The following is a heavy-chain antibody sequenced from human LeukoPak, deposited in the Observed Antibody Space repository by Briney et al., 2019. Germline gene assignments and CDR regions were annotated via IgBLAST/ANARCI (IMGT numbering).Heavy chain of an antibody. CDR3: ARGRPALVVITYFDY. CDR2: IIPIFGTA. D-gene: IGHD3-22*01. V-gene: IGHV1-69*05. J-gene: IGHJ4*02. CDR1: GGTFSSYA. Sequence: VASVKVSCKASGGTFSSYAISWVRQAPGQGHEWMGGIIPIFGTANYAQKFQGRVTITTDESTSTAYMELSSLRSEDTAVYYCARGRPALVVITYFDYWGQGTLVTVSS.